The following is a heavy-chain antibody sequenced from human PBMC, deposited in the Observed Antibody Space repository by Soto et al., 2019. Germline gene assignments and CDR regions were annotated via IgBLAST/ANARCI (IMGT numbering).Heavy chain of an antibody. CDR2: ISGSGGST. Sequence: GGSLSLSCAASGFTFSSYAMSWVRQAPGKGLEWVSAISGSGGSTYYADSVKGRFTISRDNSKNTLYLQMNSLRAEDTAVYYCAKGSIAAAGTHYGMDVWGQGTTVTVSS. CDR1: GFTFSSYA. V-gene: IGHV3-23*01. CDR3: AKGSIAAAGTHYGMDV. D-gene: IGHD6-13*01. J-gene: IGHJ6*02.